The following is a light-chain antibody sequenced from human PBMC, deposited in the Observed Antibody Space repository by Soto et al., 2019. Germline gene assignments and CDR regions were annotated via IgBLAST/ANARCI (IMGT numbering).Light chain of an antibody. V-gene: IGLV6-57*04. CDR3: QSDDSNSVV. CDR2: EDK. Sequence: NFMLTQPLSVSESPGKTVTISCTRSSGSIAYNYVQWCQQRPGSAPTTVIYEDKQRPSGVPDRFSGSIDRSSNSASLTISGLEIEDEADYYCQSDDSNSVVFGGGTKLTVL. CDR1: SGSIAYNY. J-gene: IGLJ2*01.